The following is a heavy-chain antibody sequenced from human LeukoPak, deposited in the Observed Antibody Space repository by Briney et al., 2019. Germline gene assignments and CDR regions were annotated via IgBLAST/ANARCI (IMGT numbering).Heavy chain of an antibody. Sequence: ASVKVSCKASGYTFTSYYMHWVRQAPGQGLEWMGRINPSGGSTSYAQKFQGRVTMTRDTSTSTVYMELSSLRSEDTAVYYCARDWCSSTSCYKGDAFDIWGQGTMVTVSS. CDR2: INPSGGST. D-gene: IGHD2-2*02. V-gene: IGHV1-46*03. CDR3: ARDWCSSTSCYKGDAFDI. CDR1: GYTFTSYY. J-gene: IGHJ3*02.